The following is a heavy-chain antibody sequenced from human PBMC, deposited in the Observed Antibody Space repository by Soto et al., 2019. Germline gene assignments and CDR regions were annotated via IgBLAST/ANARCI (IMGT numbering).Heavy chain of an antibody. Sequence: AAVKVSCKASGYTFTSYGISWVRQAPGQGLEWMGWISAYNGNTNYAQKLQGRVTMTTDTSTSTAYMELRSLRSDDTAVYYCARKDNYHDSSGYYWAYYYYGMDVWGQGTTVTVSS. V-gene: IGHV1-18*01. J-gene: IGHJ6*01. D-gene: IGHD3-22*01. CDR3: ARKDNYHDSSGYYWAYYYYGMDV. CDR2: ISAYNGNT. CDR1: GYTFTSYG.